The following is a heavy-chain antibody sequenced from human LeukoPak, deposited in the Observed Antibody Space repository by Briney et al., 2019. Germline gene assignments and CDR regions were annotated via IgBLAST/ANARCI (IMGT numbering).Heavy chain of an antibody. D-gene: IGHD7-27*01. CDR3: AREREELGDAFDL. Sequence: PSETLSLTCTVSGGSIGSHYWSWIRQPPGKGLEWIGYIYYSGGTKHNPSLQSRVTISVDTSKNHFSLKLSSVNGADTAVYFCAREREELGDAFDLWGQGTLVTVSS. CDR2: IYYSGGT. V-gene: IGHV4-59*11. CDR1: GGSIGSHY. J-gene: IGHJ3*01.